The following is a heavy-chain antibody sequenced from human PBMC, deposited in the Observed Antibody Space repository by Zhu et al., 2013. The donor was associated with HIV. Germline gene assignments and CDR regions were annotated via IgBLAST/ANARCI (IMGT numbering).Heavy chain of an antibody. Sequence: VQLVQSGGEVRKPGASVKVSCKASGYTFSTYGIAWVRQAPGQGLEWMGWISPSNGNTNYAQKLQGRVTMTTDTSTSTAYMDLRSLRSDDTAVYYCARENYSNGWYYGMDVWGQGTTVTVSS. CDR3: ARENYSNGWYYGMDV. J-gene: IGHJ6*02. V-gene: IGHV1-18*01. CDR2: ISPSNGNT. D-gene: IGHD6-19*01. CDR1: GYTFSTYG.